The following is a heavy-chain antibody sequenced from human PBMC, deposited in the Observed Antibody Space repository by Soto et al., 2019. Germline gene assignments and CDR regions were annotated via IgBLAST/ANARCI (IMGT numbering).Heavy chain of an antibody. CDR3: ARYRRSAGPDAKDAVDV. V-gene: IGHV1-3*01. CDR2: INPGNGNT. CDR1: GFTFGDNL. Sequence: QVQLVQSGAEVRKPGASVNISCWASGFTFGDNLINWVRQVPGQSLEWMGWINPGNGNTKYSQRFQGRVTITRHSSASIAYVEVTNLKSDDTAVYYCARYRRSAGPDAKDAVDVLGQGTMVTVS. D-gene: IGHD4-17*01. J-gene: IGHJ3*01.